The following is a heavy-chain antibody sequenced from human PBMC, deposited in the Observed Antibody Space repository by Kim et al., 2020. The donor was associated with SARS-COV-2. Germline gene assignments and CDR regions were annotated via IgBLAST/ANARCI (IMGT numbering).Heavy chain of an antibody. CDR1: GFTFSSYG. D-gene: IGHD3-10*01. CDR3: AKGGLWFGELLGPSDYYYGMDV. J-gene: IGHJ6*02. V-gene: IGHV3-33*06. Sequence: GGSLRLSCAASGFTFSSYGMHWVRQAPGKGLEWVAVIWYDGSNKYYADSVKGRFTISRDNSKNTLYLQMNSLRAEDTAVYYCAKGGLWFGELLGPSDYYYGMDVWGQGTTVTVSS. CDR2: IWYDGSNK.